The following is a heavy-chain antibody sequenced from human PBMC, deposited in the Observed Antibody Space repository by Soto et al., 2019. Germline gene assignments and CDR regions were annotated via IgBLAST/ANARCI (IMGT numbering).Heavy chain of an antibody. J-gene: IGHJ4*02. V-gene: IGHV4-34*01. CDR3: ARGSRTYYYDSSGYYSSDYFDY. D-gene: IGHD3-22*01. CDR1: GGSFSGYF. Sequence: QVQLQQWGAGLLKPSETLSLTCAVYGGSFSGYFWSWIRQPPGKGLEWMGEINHSGSTNYNPSLKIRVTISVDTSKNQFSLKLSSVTAADPAVYYCARGSRTYYYDSSGYYSSDYFDYLGQGTLVTVSS. CDR2: INHSGST.